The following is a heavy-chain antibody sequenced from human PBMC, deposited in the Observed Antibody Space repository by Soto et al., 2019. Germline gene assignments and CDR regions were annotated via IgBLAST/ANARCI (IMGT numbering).Heavy chain of an antibody. CDR2: IYYSGST. V-gene: IGHV4-59*01. J-gene: IGHJ6*03. CDR1: GGSISSYY. Sequence: QVQLQESGPGLVKPSETLSLTCTVSGGSISSYYWSWIRQPPGKGLEWIGYIYYSGSTNYNPSLKSRVTISVDTSKNQFSLKLSSVTAADTAVYYCARLLDYYYYSMDVWGKGTTVTVSS. CDR3: ARLLDYYYYSMDV. D-gene: IGHD3-3*01.